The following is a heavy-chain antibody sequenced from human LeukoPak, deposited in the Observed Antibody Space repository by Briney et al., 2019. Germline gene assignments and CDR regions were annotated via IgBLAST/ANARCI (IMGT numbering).Heavy chain of an antibody. CDR3: AREPRGSYGQNDY. V-gene: IGHV3-30*03. J-gene: IGHJ4*02. CDR1: GFTFTSSG. D-gene: IGHD3-16*01. Sequence: PGRSLRLSCAASGFTFTSSGMHTVRQAPDKGLERVAVITYDGSNKYYADSGKGRFTSSRDNSKITLYLQMNSLRAEDTAVYYCAREPRGSYGQNDYWGQGTLVTVSS. CDR2: ITYDGSNK.